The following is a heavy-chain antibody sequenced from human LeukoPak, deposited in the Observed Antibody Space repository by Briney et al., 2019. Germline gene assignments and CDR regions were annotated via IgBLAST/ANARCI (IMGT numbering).Heavy chain of an antibody. J-gene: IGHJ4*02. CDR2: ISSSSAVI. V-gene: IGHV3-48*04. CDR1: GFIFNDYS. D-gene: IGHD3-10*01. CDR3: VREKLDDYGSGTYKVFDN. Sequence: SGGSLRLSCAASGFIFNDYSMNWVRQAPGKGLEWVSYISSSSAVINYGDFVKGRFTTSRDNTKNTLYLQMNSLKAEDTAVYYCVREKLDDYGSGTYKVFDNWGQGTRVTVSS.